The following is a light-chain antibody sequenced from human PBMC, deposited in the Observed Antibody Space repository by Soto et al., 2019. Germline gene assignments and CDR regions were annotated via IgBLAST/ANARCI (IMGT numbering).Light chain of an antibody. CDR2: EVS. Sequence: QSALTQPASVSGSPGQSITISCTGTSSDVGGYNYVSWYQQHPGKAPKLMIYEVSNRPLGVSNRFSGSKSGNTASLTISGLQAEDEADYYCSSYTSSSTGVFGGGTQLTVL. CDR3: SSYTSSSTGV. J-gene: IGLJ3*02. V-gene: IGLV2-14*01. CDR1: SSDVGGYNY.